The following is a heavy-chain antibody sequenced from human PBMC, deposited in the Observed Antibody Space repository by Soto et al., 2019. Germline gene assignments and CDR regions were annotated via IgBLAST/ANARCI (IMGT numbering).Heavy chain of an antibody. CDR3: VRATAARQRDYSYHYYPHI. CDR2: INPNGGST. D-gene: IGHD6-6*01. J-gene: IGHJ6*03. Sequence: GASVKVPCKAAGYTYIIYYIHWARQAHEQGLERMGVINPNGGSTVYAQKFQRRVTLTRDTSTSTVYVELSSLRSDDTVVYFCVRATAARQRDYSYHYYPHIWGKGTTVIVSS. CDR1: GYTYIIYY. V-gene: IGHV1-46*03.